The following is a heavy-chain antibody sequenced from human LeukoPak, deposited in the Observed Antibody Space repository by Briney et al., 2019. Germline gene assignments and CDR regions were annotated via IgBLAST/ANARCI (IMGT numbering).Heavy chain of an antibody. Sequence: GGSLRLSCAAFGFTFSTYSMNWVRQAPGKGLEWVSYITRSSSAIYYADSVKGRFTISRDNAKNSLYLQMNNLRDEDTAVYYCARESSIDYWGQGTLVTVSS. V-gene: IGHV3-48*02. CDR3: ARESSIDY. CDR1: GFTFSTYS. J-gene: IGHJ4*02. CDR2: ITRSSSAI.